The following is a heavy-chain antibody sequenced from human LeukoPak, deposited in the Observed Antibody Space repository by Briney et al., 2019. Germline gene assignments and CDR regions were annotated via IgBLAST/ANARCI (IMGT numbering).Heavy chain of an antibody. D-gene: IGHD3-3*01. CDR2: ISYDGSNE. Sequence: GGSLRLSCAASESTFSSYTMHWVRQAPGKGLEWVAVISYDGSNEYYADSVKGRFTISRDNSKSTLYPQMNSLRAEDATMYYCARAPSGYYPYFDYWGQGTLVTVSS. V-gene: IGHV3-30*04. J-gene: IGHJ4*02. CDR1: ESTFSSYT. CDR3: ARAPSGYYPYFDY.